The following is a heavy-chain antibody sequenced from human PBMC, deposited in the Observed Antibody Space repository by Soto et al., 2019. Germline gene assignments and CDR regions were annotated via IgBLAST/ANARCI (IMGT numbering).Heavy chain of an antibody. Sequence: QVQLVQSGAEVKKPGASVKVYCKASGYTFTSYYMHWVRQAPGQGLEWMGIINPSGGSTSYAQKFQGRVTMTRDTSTSTVYMELSSLRSEDTAVYYCASSQLGELSSTVTTLDYWGQGTLVTVSS. CDR3: ASSQLGELSSTVTTLDY. CDR2: INPSGGST. CDR1: GYTFTSYY. V-gene: IGHV1-46*03. J-gene: IGHJ4*02. D-gene: IGHD3-16*02.